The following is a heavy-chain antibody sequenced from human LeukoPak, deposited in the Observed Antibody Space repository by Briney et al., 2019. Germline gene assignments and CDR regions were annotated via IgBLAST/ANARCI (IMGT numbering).Heavy chain of an antibody. CDR1: GFTFSSHW. V-gene: IGHV3-74*03. CDR3: ARGRFRDGYNPDY. CDR2: LNPDGGGT. Sequence: QPGGSLRLSCAASGFTFSSHWMHWVRQDPGKGLVWVSRLNPDGGGTTYADSVKGRFTISRDNAKSTLYLQMNSPQAEDTALYYCARGRFRDGYNPDYWGQGTLVTVSS. J-gene: IGHJ4*02. D-gene: IGHD5-24*01.